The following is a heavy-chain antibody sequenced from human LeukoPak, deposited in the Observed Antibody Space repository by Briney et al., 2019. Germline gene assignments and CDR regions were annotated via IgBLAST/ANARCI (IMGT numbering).Heavy chain of an antibody. Sequence: PGGSLRLSCAASGFTFSSYGMHWVRQAPGKGLEWVSAISGSGGRTYYADSVKGRFTISRDNSKNTLYLQMNSLRAEDTAVYYCAKSPWASDIVLMVYAPPPGIPDYWGQGTLVTVSS. CDR3: AKSPWASDIVLMVYAPPPGIPDY. CDR1: GFTFSSYG. CDR2: ISGSGGRT. J-gene: IGHJ4*02. D-gene: IGHD2-8*01. V-gene: IGHV3-23*01.